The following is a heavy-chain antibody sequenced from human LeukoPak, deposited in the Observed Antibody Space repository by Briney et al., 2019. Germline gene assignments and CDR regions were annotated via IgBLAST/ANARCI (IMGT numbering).Heavy chain of an antibody. J-gene: IGHJ4*02. Sequence: GGSLRLSCAASGFTFSSYWMSWVRQAPGKGLEWVSVIYSGGSTYYADSVKGRFTISRDNSKNTLYLQMNSLRAEDTAVYYCVAGGSGYQEIDYWGQGTLVTVSS. CDR1: GFTFSSYW. V-gene: IGHV3-53*01. CDR2: IYSGGST. D-gene: IGHD3-22*01. CDR3: VAGGSGYQEIDY.